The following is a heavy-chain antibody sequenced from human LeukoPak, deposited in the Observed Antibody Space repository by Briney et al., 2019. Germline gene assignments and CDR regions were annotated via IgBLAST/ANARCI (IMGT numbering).Heavy chain of an antibody. CDR1: GGSISSSSYY. CDR2: IYYSGST. CDR3: ARIGGQVVVINNWFDP. Sequence: SETLSLTCTVSGGSISSSSYYWGWIRQPPGKGLEWIGSIYYSGSTYYNPSLKSRVTISVDTSKNQFSLKLSSVTAADTAVYYCARIGGQVVVINNWFDPWGQGTLVTVSS. D-gene: IGHD3-22*01. V-gene: IGHV4-39*07. J-gene: IGHJ5*02.